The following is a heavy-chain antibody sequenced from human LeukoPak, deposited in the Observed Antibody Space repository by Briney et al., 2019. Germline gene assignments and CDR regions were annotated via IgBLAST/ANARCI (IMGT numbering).Heavy chain of an antibody. Sequence: PSQTLSLTCAVYGGSFSGYYWSWIRQPPGKGLEWIGEINHSGSTNYNPSLKSRVTISVDTSKNQFSLKLSSVTAADTAVYYCARGYRPLGSDYYGMDVWGQGTTVTVSS. CDR1: GGSFSGYY. V-gene: IGHV4-34*01. J-gene: IGHJ6*02. CDR3: ARGYRPLGSDYYGMDV. CDR2: INHSGST. D-gene: IGHD2-15*01.